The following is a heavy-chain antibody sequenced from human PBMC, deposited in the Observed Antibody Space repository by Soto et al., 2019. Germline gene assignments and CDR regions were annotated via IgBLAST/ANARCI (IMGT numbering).Heavy chain of an antibody. J-gene: IGHJ4*02. CDR1: GLSLSSTRMA. V-gene: IGHV2-5*02. CDR2: IYWDDDK. D-gene: IGHD6-19*01. Sequence: QITLKEYGPTLVKPTQTLTLTCTFSGLSLSSTRMAVGWIRQPPGKALEWLALIYWDDDKRYSPFLKSRLTITKATYKNQVVLTMSNMDPVDTARYYCAHIVVAGLGYYFDYWGQGTLGTVSS. CDR3: AHIVVAGLGYYFDY.